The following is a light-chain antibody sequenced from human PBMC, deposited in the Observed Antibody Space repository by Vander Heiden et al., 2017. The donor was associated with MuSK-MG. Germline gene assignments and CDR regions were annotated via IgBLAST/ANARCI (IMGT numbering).Light chain of an antibody. CDR2: NDN. CDR3: QTWDSDTVV. V-gene: IGLV3-1*01. J-gene: IGLJ2*01. CDR1: KLVTKY. Sequence: SYELTQPASVSVSPGQTAAITCSGDKLVTKYISWYQQKAGQSPVLVISNDNKRPSGIPECFSGSNSGSPATLTISGAQSMDEDAYYCQTWDSDTVVFGGGTALTV.